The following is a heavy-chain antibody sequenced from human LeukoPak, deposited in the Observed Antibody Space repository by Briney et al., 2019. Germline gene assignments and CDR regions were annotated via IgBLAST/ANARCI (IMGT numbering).Heavy chain of an antibody. V-gene: IGHV4-59*01. J-gene: IGHJ5*02. Sequence: SETLSLTCTVSGGSISSYYWSWIRQPPGKGLEWIGYIYYSGSTNYNPSLKSRVTISVDTSKNQFSLKLSSVTAADTAVYYCARFLLGASRGIDPWGQGTLVTVSS. D-gene: IGHD3-16*01. CDR3: ARFLLGASRGIDP. CDR2: IYYSGST. CDR1: GGSISSYY.